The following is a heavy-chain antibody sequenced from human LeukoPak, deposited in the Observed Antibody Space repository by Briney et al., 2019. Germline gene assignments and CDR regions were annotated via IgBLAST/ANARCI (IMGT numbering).Heavy chain of an antibody. Sequence: APVKVSCKASGYTFTSYGISWVRQAPGQGLEWMGWISAYNGNTNYAQKLQGRVTMTTDTSTSTAYMELRSLRSDDTAVYYCARDGYYDSSGYYTDAFDIWGQGTMVTVSS. V-gene: IGHV1-18*01. CDR2: ISAYNGNT. CDR1: GYTFTSYG. CDR3: ARDGYYDSSGYYTDAFDI. D-gene: IGHD3-22*01. J-gene: IGHJ3*02.